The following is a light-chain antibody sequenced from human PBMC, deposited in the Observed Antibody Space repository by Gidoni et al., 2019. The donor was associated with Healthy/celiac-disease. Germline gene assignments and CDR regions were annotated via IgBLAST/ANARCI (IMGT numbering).Light chain of an antibody. CDR1: QSVSSSY. CDR2: GAS. CDR3: QQYGSSPGT. V-gene: IGKV3-20*01. J-gene: IGKJ1*01. Sequence: EIVLTQSPGTLSLSPGERSTLSCRASQSVSSSYLDWYQQKPGQAPRLLIYGASSRATGIPDRFSGSGSGTDFTLTISRLEPEDFAVYYCQQYGSSPGTFGQXTKVEIK.